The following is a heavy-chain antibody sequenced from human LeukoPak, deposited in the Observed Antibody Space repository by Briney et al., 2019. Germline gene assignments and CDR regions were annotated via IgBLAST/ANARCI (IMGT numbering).Heavy chain of an antibody. CDR2: ITRGSIYT. D-gene: IGHD1-26*01. J-gene: IGHJ6*03. V-gene: IGHV3-21*01. CDR3: ARDPYNGSYGDDYYYYMDV. CDR1: GFTFSNYW. Sequence: PGGSLRLSCAASGFTFSNYWMHWVRQTPGKGLEWVSSITRGSIYTFYADSVKGRFTISRDNAKSSLSLQMNSLRAEDTAVYYCARDPYNGSYGDDYYYYMDVWGKGTTVTISS.